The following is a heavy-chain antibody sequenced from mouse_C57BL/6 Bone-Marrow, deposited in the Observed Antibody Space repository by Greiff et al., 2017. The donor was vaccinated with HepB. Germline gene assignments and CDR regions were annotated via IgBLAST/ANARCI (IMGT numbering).Heavy chain of an antibody. CDR2: ISDGGSYT. CDR1: GFTFSSYA. V-gene: IGHV5-4*03. Sequence: EVMLVESGGGLVKPGGSLKLSCAASGFTFSSYAMSWVRQTPEKRLEWVATISDGGSYTYYPDNVKGRFTISRDNAKNNLYLQMSHLKSEDTAMCYCARVGTTVVAYYAMDYWGQGTSVTVSS. CDR3: ARVGTTVVAYYAMDY. D-gene: IGHD1-1*01. J-gene: IGHJ4*01.